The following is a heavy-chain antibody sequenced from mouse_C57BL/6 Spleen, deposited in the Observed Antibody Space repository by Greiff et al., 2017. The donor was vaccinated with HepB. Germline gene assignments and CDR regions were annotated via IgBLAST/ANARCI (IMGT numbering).Heavy chain of an antibody. V-gene: IGHV5-6*01. Sequence: EVQGVESGGDLVKPGGSLKLSCAASGFTFSSYGMSWVRQTPDKRLEWVATISSGGSCTYYPDSVKGRFTISRDNAKNTLYLQMSSLKSEDTAMYYCARFYYYGSSYAMDYWGQGTSVTVSS. CDR1: GFTFSSYG. J-gene: IGHJ4*01. CDR3: ARFYYYGSSYAMDY. CDR2: ISSGGSCT. D-gene: IGHD1-1*01.